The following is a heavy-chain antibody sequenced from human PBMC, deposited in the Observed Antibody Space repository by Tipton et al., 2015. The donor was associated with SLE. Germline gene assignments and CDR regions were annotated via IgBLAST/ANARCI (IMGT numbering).Heavy chain of an antibody. CDR2: ISFGGGST. CDR1: GFTFSSYA. D-gene: IGHD2-15*01. J-gene: IGHJ4*02. Sequence: SLRLSCAASGFTFSSYAMTWVRQAPGKGLDWVSIISFGGGSTKSADSVKGRFTISRDNSRNTLYLQMNSLRAEDTAVHYCAKDVWPGGYCGGGKCFQDYWGQGTPVIVSS. V-gene: IGHV3-23*01. CDR3: AKDVWPGGYCGGGKCFQDY.